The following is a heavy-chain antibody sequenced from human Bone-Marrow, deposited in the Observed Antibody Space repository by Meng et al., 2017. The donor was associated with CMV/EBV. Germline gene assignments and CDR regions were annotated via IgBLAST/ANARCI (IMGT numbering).Heavy chain of an antibody. J-gene: IGHJ4*02. D-gene: IGHD1-26*01. V-gene: IGHV3-9*01. CDR3: AKDIVGELREGNFDF. Sequence: GGSLRLSCAASGFTFDDYAMHWVRQAPGKGLEWVSGLSWNSGIIGYADSVKGRFTISRDNAKNSLYLQMNSLTTEVASLYYCAKDIVGELREGNFDFWGQGTLVTASS. CDR1: GFTFDDYA. CDR2: LSWNSGII.